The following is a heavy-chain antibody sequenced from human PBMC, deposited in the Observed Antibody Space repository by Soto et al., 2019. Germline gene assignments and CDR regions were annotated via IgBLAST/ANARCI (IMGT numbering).Heavy chain of an antibody. V-gene: IGHV3-21*01. CDR2: ISSSGSYI. CDR1: GFSFGTYT. J-gene: IGHJ4*02. Sequence: GGSLRLSCAASGFSFGTYTLHWVRQTSGRGLEWVSSISSSGSYIYYADSVQGRFTVSRDNAKSSLYLQMNSLRAEDTAVYYCVRAYSDYSFGDYWGLGTLVTVSS. D-gene: IGHD4-17*01. CDR3: VRAYSDYSFGDY.